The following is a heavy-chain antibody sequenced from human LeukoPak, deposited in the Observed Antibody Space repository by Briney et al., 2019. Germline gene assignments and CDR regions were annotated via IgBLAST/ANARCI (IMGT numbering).Heavy chain of an antibody. D-gene: IGHD2-15*01. Sequence: SETLSLTCTVSGGSISSGDYYWSWIRQPPGKGLEWIAYIYYSGSTYYNPSLKSRVTISVDTSKDQFSLKLSSVTAADTAVYYCARVVVVAATPSWFDPWGQGTLVTVSS. V-gene: IGHV4-30-4*01. CDR1: GGSISSGDYY. CDR3: ARVVVVAATPSWFDP. J-gene: IGHJ5*02. CDR2: IYYSGST.